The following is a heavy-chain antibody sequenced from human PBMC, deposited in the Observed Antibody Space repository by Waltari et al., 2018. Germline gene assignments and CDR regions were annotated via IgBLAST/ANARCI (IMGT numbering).Heavy chain of an antibody. D-gene: IGHD4-17*01. CDR3: ARALDSTTVIDY. CDR1: GGSISSYY. V-gene: IGHV4-59*01. Sequence: QVQLQESGPELVKPSETLSLTCTVSGGSISSYYWSWIRQPPGKGLEWIGYIYYSGSTNYNPSRKSRVTISVDTSKSQFSLKLSSVTAADTAVYYCARALDSTTVIDYWGQGTLVTVSS. CDR2: IYYSGST. J-gene: IGHJ4*02.